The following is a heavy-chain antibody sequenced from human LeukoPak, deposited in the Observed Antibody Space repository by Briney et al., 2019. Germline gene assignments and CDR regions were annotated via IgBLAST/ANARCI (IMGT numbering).Heavy chain of an antibody. CDR3: ARDQQITGTTNYYYYGMDV. D-gene: IGHD1-7*01. J-gene: IGHJ6*02. V-gene: IGHV3-23*01. Sequence: GGSLRLSCAASGFTFSSFAMSWVRQAPGKGLEWVSSISPGGGSTYYADSVKGRFTISRHNSKNTLYLQMNSLRAEDTAVYYCARDQQITGTTNYYYYGMDVWGQGTTVTVSS. CDR2: ISPGGGST. CDR1: GFTFSSFA.